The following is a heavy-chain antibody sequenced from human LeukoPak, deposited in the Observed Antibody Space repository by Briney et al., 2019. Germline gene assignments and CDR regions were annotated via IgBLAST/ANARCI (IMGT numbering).Heavy chain of an antibody. D-gene: IGHD5-24*01. CDR2: IIPIFGTA. J-gene: IGHJ5*02. CDR1: GYTFTGYY. CDR3: ARDRIARDGYNYRYNWFDP. V-gene: IGHV1-69*13. Sequence: GASVKVSCKASGYTFTGYYMHWVRQAPGQGLEWMGGIIPIFGTANYAQKFQGRVTITADESTSTAYMELSSLRSEDTAVYYCARDRIARDGYNYRYNWFDPWGQGTLVTVSS.